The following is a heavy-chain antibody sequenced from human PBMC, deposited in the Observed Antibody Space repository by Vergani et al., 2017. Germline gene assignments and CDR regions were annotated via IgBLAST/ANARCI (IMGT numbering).Heavy chain of an antibody. CDR1: GGSISSGGYY. V-gene: IGHV4-61*02. J-gene: IGHJ6*02. D-gene: IGHD2-2*02. Sequence: QVQLQESGPGLVKPSQTLSLTCTVSGGSISSGGYYWSWIRQPAGKGLEWIGRIYTSGSTNYNPSLKSRVTISVDTSKNQFSLKLSSVTAADTAVYYCARGGWYCSSTSCYILYYYYGMDVWGQGTTVTVSS. CDR3: ARGGWYCSSTSCYILYYYYGMDV. CDR2: IYTSGST.